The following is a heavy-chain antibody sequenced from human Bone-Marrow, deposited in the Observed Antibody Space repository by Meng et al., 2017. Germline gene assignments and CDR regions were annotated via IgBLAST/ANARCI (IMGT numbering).Heavy chain of an antibody. D-gene: IGHD6-19*01. J-gene: IGHJ4*02. CDR1: GFTFSSYA. CDR2: ISSSGSTI. CDR3: AREDSSGWSYFDY. Sequence: GESLKISCAASGFTFSSYAMSWVRQAPGKGLEWVSYISSSGSTIYYADSVKGRFTISRDNAKNSLYLQMNSLRAEDTAVYYCAREDSSGWSYFDYWGQGTLVTVSS. V-gene: IGHV3-48*03.